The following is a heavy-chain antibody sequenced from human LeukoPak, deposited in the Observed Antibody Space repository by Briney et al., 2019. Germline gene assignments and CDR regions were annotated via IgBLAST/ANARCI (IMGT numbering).Heavy chain of an antibody. J-gene: IGHJ3*02. V-gene: IGHV1-69*13. CDR1: GGTFSSYA. Sequence: SVKVSCKASGGTFSSYAISWVRQAPGQGLEGMGGIIPIFGTANYAQKFQGRVTITADESTSTAYMELSSLRSEDTAVYYCARRDGYNSRDAFDIWGRGTMVTVSS. CDR3: ARRDGYNSRDAFDI. CDR2: IIPIFGTA. D-gene: IGHD5-24*01.